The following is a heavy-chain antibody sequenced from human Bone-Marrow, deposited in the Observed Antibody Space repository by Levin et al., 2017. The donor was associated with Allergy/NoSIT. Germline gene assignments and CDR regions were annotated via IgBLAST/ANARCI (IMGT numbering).Heavy chain of an antibody. V-gene: IGHV3-74*01. J-gene: IGHJ4*02. Sequence: GESLKISCAASGFTFSNYWMHWVRQAPGKGLVWVSRSNADGSSTDYADSVKGRFTISRDNAKNTLYLQMNSLRAEDTAVYYCVRTVVRAYYFDHWGQGTLVTVSS. CDR3: VRTVVRAYYFDH. CDR1: GFTFSNYW. D-gene: IGHD4-23*01. CDR2: SNADGSST.